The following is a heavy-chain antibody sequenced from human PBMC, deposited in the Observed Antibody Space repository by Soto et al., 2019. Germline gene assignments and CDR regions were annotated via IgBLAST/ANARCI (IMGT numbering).Heavy chain of an antibody. CDR3: ASYCSSTSCYTYFDY. J-gene: IGHJ4*02. CDR2: SIPIFGTA. V-gene: IGHV1-69*06. Sequence: QVQLVQSGAEVKKPGSSVKVSCKASGGTFSSYAISWVRQAPGQGLEWMGGSIPIFGTANYAQKFQGRVTITADKSTSTAYMELSSLRSEDTAVYYCASYCSSTSCYTYFDYWGQGTLVTVSS. D-gene: IGHD2-2*02. CDR1: GGTFSSYA.